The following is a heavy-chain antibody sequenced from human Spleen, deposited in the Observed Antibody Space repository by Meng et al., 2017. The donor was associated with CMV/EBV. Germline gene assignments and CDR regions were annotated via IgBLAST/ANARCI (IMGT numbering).Heavy chain of an antibody. D-gene: IGHD1-1*01. V-gene: IGHV3-53*01. CDR2: IYSGGST. CDR1: GFTVSSNY. CDR3: ARPGILEELERAPQRYYYYYYGMDV. J-gene: IGHJ6*02. Sequence: GGSLRLSCAASGFTVSSNYMSWVRQAPGKGLEWVSVIYSGGSTYYADSVKGRFTISRDNAKNSLYLQMNSLRAEDTAVYYCARPGILEELERAPQRYYYYYYGMDVWGQGTTVTVSS.